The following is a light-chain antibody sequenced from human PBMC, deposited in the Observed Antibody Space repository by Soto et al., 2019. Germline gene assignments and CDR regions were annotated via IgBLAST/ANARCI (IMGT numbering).Light chain of an antibody. V-gene: IGLV2-23*02. CDR3: CSYVGSSILM. J-gene: IGLJ3*02. Sequence: QSVLTQPASVSGSPRQSITISCTGTSRDIGLYNLVSWYQQLPGKAPKLIIYEVNERPSGISDRFSGSKSGNTASLTISGLQDEDEADYYCCSYVGSSILMFGGGTKLTVL. CDR1: SRDIGLYNL. CDR2: EVN.